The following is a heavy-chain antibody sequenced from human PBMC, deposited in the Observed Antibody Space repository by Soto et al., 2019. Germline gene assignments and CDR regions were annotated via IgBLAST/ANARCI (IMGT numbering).Heavy chain of an antibody. CDR2: IYYSGST. J-gene: IGHJ3*02. CDR3: AGRGGRSVDATSAFDI. Sequence: QLQLQESGPGLVKPSETLSLTCTVSGGSISSSSYYWGWIRQRPGKGLEWIGSIYYSGSTYYNPPLKSRGTISVDTPTNQCSLKLSSGTAADTAVYYCAGRGGRSVDATSAFDIWGQGTIVTVSS. V-gene: IGHV4-39*01. CDR1: GGSISSSSYY. D-gene: IGHD6-19*01.